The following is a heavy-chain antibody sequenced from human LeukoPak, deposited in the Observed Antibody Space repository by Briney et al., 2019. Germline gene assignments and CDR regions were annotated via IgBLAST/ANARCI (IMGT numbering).Heavy chain of an antibody. CDR1: GFIFSDAW. CDR2: LSFDGDEK. Sequence: GGSLRLSCAASGFIFSDAWIHWVRQAPGKGLEWVAVLSFDGDEKHYADSVKGRFTISRDNSENTLHLDMYNLRHDDTAIYYCARGIRFRDVWHVREWGQGTLLTVSS. J-gene: IGHJ4*02. D-gene: IGHD3-16*01. V-gene: IGHV3-30-3*01. CDR3: ARGIRFRDVWHVRE.